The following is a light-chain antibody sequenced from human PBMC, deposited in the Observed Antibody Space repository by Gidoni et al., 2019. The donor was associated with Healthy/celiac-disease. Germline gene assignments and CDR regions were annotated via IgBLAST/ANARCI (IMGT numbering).Light chain of an antibody. V-gene: IGKV1-39*01. CDR1: QSISSY. CDR3: QQSYSTPWT. J-gene: IGKJ1*01. CDR2: AAS. Sequence: DIQMTQSPSSLSASVGDRVTITCLKSSQSISSYLNWYQPKPGQAPKLLIYAASSLQSGVPSRFSGSGSGADFTLTISSLQPEDFATYYCQQSYSTPWTFGQGTKVEIK.